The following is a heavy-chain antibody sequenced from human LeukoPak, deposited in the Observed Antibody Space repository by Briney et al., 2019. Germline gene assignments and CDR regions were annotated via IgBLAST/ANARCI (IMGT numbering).Heavy chain of an antibody. V-gene: IGHV4-59*01. D-gene: IGHD3-10*01. J-gene: IGHJ3*02. CDR2: IYYSGST. CDR3: ARIQLLAAFDI. CDR1: GGSISSYY. Sequence: SETLPLTCTVSGGSISSYYWSWIRQPPGKGLEWIGYIYYSGSTNYNPPLKSRVTISVDTSKNQFSLRLSSVTAADTAVYYCARIQLLAAFDIWGQGTMVTVSS.